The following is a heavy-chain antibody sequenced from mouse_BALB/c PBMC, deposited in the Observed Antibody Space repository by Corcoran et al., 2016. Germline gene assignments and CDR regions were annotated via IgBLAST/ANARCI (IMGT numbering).Heavy chain of an antibody. CDR2: IYWDDDK. V-gene: IGHV8-12*01. CDR1: GFSLSTSGMG. Sequence: QVTLKESGPGILQPSQTLSLTCSFSGFSLSTSGMGVSWIRQPSGKGLEWLAHIYWDDDKRYNPSLKSRLTISKDTSSNQVFLKITSVDTADTATYYCARRYYYGPFDYWGQGTTLTVSS. D-gene: IGHD1-1*01. CDR3: ARRYYYGPFDY. J-gene: IGHJ2*01.